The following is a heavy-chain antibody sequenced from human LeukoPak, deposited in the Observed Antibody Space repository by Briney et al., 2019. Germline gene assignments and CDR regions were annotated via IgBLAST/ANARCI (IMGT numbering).Heavy chain of an antibody. J-gene: IGHJ4*02. D-gene: IGHD2-2*01. Sequence: GRSLRLSCAASGFTFDDYAMHWVRQAPGKGLKWVSGISWNSGSTDYADSVKGRFTISRDNARKSLYLQMNSLRVEDTALYYCATEYCSSTSCNKVGFDYWGQGTLVTVSS. V-gene: IGHV3-9*01. CDR1: GFTFDDYA. CDR2: ISWNSGST. CDR3: ATEYCSSTSCNKVGFDY.